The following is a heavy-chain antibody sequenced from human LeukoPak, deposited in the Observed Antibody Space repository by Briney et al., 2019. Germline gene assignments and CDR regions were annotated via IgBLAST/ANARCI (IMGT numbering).Heavy chain of an antibody. CDR3: ARDGSGSYYNRYYYYYMDV. J-gene: IGHJ6*03. D-gene: IGHD3-10*01. Sequence: GASVKVSCKASGYTFTDYYMHWVRQAPGQGLEWMGWINPNSGGTNYAQKFQGRVTMTRDTSISTAYMELSRLRSDDTAVYYCARDGSGSYYNRYYYYYMDVWGKGTTVTISS. CDR1: GYTFTDYY. V-gene: IGHV1-2*02. CDR2: INPNSGGT.